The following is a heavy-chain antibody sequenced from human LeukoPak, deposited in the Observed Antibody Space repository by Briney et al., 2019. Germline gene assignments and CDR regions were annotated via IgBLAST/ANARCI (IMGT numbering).Heavy chain of an antibody. V-gene: IGHV3-23*01. CDR2: INDSGDST. CDR3: AKDWAVVVVAARYFDY. J-gene: IGHJ4*02. D-gene: IGHD2-15*01. CDR1: GFTFSSYA. Sequence: GESLRLSCAASGFTFSSYAMSWIRQAPGKGLEWVSEINDSGDSTYYPASEKGRFTISRDNYKHMLYLQMTSLRAENTAVYYCAKDWAVVVVAARYFDYWGQGTLVTVSS.